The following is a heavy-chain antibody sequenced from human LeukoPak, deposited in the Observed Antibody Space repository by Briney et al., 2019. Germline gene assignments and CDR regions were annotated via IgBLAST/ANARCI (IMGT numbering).Heavy chain of an antibody. CDR3: ARLRYFDWLLFFDY. J-gene: IGHJ4*02. CDR2: IKQDGSEK. CDR1: GFTFSSYW. Sequence: GGSLRLSCAASGFTFSSYWMSWVRQAPGKGLEWVANIKQDGSEKYYVDSVKGRFTISRDNAKNSLYLQMNSLRAEDTAVYYCARLRYFDWLLFFDYWGQGTLVTVSS. V-gene: IGHV3-7*01. D-gene: IGHD3-9*01.